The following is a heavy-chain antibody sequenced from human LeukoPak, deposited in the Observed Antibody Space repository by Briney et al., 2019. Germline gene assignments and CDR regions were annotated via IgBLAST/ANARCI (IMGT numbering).Heavy chain of an antibody. CDR3: ARIRVGVNVVEN. CDR2: ISVYNGNT. CDR1: PSYG. Sequence: GASVKVSCKAPPSYGISWVRQAPGQGLEWMGWISVYNGNTNYAQKFQGRVTMTTDTSTSTAYMELRSLRSDDTAVYYCARIRVGVNVVENWGQGTLVTVSS. D-gene: IGHD1-26*01. J-gene: IGHJ4*02. V-gene: IGHV1-18*01.